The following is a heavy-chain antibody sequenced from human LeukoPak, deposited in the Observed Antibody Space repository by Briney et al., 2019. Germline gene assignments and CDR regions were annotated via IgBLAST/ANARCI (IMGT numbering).Heavy chain of an antibody. CDR1: GFTFNNCE. J-gene: IGHJ4*02. V-gene: IGHV3-48*03. D-gene: IGHD4-17*01. CDR3: ASGRGFTVAKTIYDY. Sequence: GGSPRLSCTVSGFTFNNCEMNWVRQAPGKGLEWVSYISGSGSSISYADSARGRFTISRDNAKNSLYLQMNSLRVEDTAVYYCASGRGFTVAKTIYDYWGQGTLVTVSS. CDR2: ISGSGSSI.